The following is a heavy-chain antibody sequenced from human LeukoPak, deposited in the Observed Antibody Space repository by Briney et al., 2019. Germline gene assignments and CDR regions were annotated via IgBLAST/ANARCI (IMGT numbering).Heavy chain of an antibody. CDR1: GGSILTTNW. D-gene: IGHD1-26*01. Sequence: SETLSLTCAVSGGSILTTNWWSWVRQPPGKGLEWIGEVHLSGASNYDPSLKSRVNMSIDKSKNQLSLELTSVTAADTAVYYCSRESGPFSPFGYWGQGTLVTVTS. CDR2: VHLSGAS. V-gene: IGHV4-4*02. J-gene: IGHJ4*02. CDR3: SRESGPFSPFGY.